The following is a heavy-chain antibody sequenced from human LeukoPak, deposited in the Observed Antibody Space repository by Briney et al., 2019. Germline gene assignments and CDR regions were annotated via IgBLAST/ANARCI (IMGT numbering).Heavy chain of an antibody. J-gene: IGHJ4*02. CDR1: GITLSNYG. V-gene: IGHV3-23*01. D-gene: IGHD3-22*01. Sequence: QTGGSLRLSCAVSGITLSNYGTSWVRQAPGKGLEWVAGISDSGITTNYADSVKGRFTISRDNPKKTLYLQMNSLRAEDTAVYFCAKRGVVIRVILVGFHKEAYYFDSWGQGALVTVSS. CDR2: ISDSGITT. CDR3: AKRGVVIRVILVGFHKEAYYFDS.